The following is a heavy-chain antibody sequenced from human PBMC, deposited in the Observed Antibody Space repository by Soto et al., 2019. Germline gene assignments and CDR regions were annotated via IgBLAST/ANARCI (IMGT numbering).Heavy chain of an antibody. D-gene: IGHD2-8*01. CDR2: IRSRAYGTTT. CDR1: GFSFGDYA. J-gene: IGHJ4*02. V-gene: IGHV3-49*04. Sequence: GGSLRLSCTASGFSFGDYAMTWVRQAPGKGLEWVGFIRSRAYGTTTEYAASVKGRFIISRDDSKSIAYLQMYSLKTEDTAVYYCTAGKLYPSLDFDYWGQGTLVTVSS. CDR3: TAGKLYPSLDFDY.